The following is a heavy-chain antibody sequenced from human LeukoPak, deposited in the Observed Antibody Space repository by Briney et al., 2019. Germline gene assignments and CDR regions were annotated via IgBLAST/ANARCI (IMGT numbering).Heavy chain of an antibody. CDR1: RFDFSGFY. CDR2: IRNKPNSYTT. J-gene: IGHJ4*02. Sequence: GRSLRLSCAPSRFDFSGFYVHWVRQASGRGLEWVGLIRNKPNSYTTVYAASVKGRFTISRDDSKNTAYLQMNSLKAEDTAVYYCTRQECSGGSCSYVDFWGQGTLVTVSS. CDR3: TRQECSGGSCSYVDF. D-gene: IGHD2-15*01. V-gene: IGHV3-73*01.